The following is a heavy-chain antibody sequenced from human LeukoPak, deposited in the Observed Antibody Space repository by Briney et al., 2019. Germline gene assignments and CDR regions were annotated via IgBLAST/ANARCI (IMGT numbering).Heavy chain of an antibody. CDR1: GGSISSYY. V-gene: IGHV4-59*12. CDR2: IYYSGST. D-gene: IGHD3-22*01. CDR3: ARESGAHYDSSGYYSGYYYMDV. J-gene: IGHJ6*03. Sequence: SETLSLTCTVSGGSISSYYWSWIRQPPGKGLEWIGYIYYSGSTNYNPSLKSRVTISVDTSKNQFSLKLSSVTAADTAVYYCARESGAHYDSSGYYSGYYYMDVWGKGTTVTVSS.